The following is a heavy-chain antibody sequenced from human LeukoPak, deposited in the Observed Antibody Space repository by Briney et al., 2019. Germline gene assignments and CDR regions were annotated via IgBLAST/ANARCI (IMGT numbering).Heavy chain of an antibody. V-gene: IGHV3-30-3*01. D-gene: IGHD3-3*01. CDR3: ARDGVLQFLEWLLYFEY. Sequence: GTSLRLSCAASGFTFSSYAMHWVRQAPGKGLEWVAVISYDGSNKYYADSVKGRFTISRDNSKNTLYLQMNSLRAEDTAVYYCARDGVLQFLEWLLYFEYWGQGTLVTVSS. CDR2: ISYDGSNK. J-gene: IGHJ4*02. CDR1: GFTFSSYA.